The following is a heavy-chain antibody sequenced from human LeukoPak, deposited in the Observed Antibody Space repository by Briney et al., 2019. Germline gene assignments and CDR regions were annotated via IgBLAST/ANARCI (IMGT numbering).Heavy chain of an antibody. V-gene: IGHV3-48*01. Sequence: GRSLRLSCAASGFTFSNYAMHWVRQAPGKGLEWISYISGRSSTIYYADSVRGRFTISRDNAKNSMYLQMNSLRAEDTAVYYCARDRLTSGSYFFDYWGQGTLVTVSS. CDR3: ARDRLTSGSYFFDY. CDR2: ISGRSSTI. D-gene: IGHD1-26*01. CDR1: GFTFSNYA. J-gene: IGHJ4*02.